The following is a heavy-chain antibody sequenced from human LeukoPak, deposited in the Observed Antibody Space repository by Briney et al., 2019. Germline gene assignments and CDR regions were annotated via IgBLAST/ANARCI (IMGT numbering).Heavy chain of an antibody. J-gene: IGHJ4*02. CDR2: IWCDGSNK. CDR3: AREGGSYYEDYFDY. CDR1: GFTFSSYG. V-gene: IGHV3-33*01. Sequence: GRSLRLSCAASGFTFSSYGMHWVRQAPGKGLEWVAVIWCDGSNKYYADSVKGRFTISRDNSKNTLYLQMNSLRAEDTAVYYCAREGGSYYEDYFDYWGQGTLVTVSS. D-gene: IGHD1-26*01.